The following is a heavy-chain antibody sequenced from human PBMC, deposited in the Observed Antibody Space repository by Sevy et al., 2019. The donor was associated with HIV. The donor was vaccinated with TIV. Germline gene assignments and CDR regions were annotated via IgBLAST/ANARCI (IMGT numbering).Heavy chain of an antibody. V-gene: IGHV3-48*03. J-gene: IGHJ4*02. Sequence: GGSLRLSCAASGFMFSSYEMNWVRQAPGKGLEWILYISSSSSTIYNADSVKGRFTISRENAKNSLYLQMNSLRTDDTAVYYCARDLPPSATTVAHFDYWGPGTLVTVSS. D-gene: IGHD4-17*01. CDR2: ISSSSSTI. CDR1: GFMFSSYE. CDR3: ARDLPPSATTVAHFDY.